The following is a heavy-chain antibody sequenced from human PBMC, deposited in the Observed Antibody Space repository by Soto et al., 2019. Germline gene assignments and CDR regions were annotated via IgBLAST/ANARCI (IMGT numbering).Heavy chain of an antibody. CDR1: GFTFRNYA. CDR2: ISGSGGNST. Sequence: EVQLLESGGGLVQPGGSLRLSCAASGFTFRNYAMSWVRQAPGKGLEWVSAISGSGGNSTFYGDSVKGRFTISRDNSKNTLYLQMNSLGAEDTAVYYCPKGGSSCCFDNWGQGTLVTVSS. CDR3: PKGGSSCCFDN. D-gene: IGHD2-15*01. V-gene: IGHV3-23*01. J-gene: IGHJ4*02.